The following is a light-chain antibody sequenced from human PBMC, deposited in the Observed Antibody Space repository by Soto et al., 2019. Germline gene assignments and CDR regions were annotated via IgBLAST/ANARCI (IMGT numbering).Light chain of an antibody. J-gene: IGKJ1*01. Sequence: DIQMTQSPSTLSESVGDRVTITCRASQSISSWLAWYQQKPGKAPKLLIYKASNLESGVPSRFTGSGSGTEFTLTISSLQPDDFATYYCQQYHSYSGTFGQGTKVDIK. CDR3: QQYHSYSGT. CDR2: KAS. CDR1: QSISSW. V-gene: IGKV1-5*03.